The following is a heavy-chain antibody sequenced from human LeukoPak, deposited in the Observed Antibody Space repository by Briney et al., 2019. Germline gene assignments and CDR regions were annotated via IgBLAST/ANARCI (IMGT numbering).Heavy chain of an antibody. Sequence: GGSLRLSCVASGFNFQRYGMGWVRQVPGKGLEWVASISSRSIYIFYADAVKGRFTIFRDNAKNSLYLQMNSLRAEDTAVYYCARQKYLRGPDVEYFDYWGQGTLVTVSS. CDR1: GFNFQRYG. V-gene: IGHV3-21*01. CDR3: ARQKYLRGPDVEYFDY. D-gene: IGHD5/OR15-5a*01. J-gene: IGHJ4*02. CDR2: ISSRSIYI.